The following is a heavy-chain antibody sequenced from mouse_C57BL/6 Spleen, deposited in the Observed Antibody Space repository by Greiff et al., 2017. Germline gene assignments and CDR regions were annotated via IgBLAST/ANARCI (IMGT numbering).Heavy chain of an antibody. CDR2: IDPSDSYT. CDR3: ARVGYGSSYRYFDV. V-gene: IGHV1-69*01. Sequence: QVQLQQPGAELVMPGASVKLSCKASGYTFTSYWMHWVKQRPGQGLEWIGEIDPSDSYTNYNQKFKGKSTLTVDKSSSTAYMQRSSLTSEDSAVYYCARVGYGSSYRYFDVWGTGTTVTVSS. CDR1: GYTFTSYW. J-gene: IGHJ1*03. D-gene: IGHD1-1*01.